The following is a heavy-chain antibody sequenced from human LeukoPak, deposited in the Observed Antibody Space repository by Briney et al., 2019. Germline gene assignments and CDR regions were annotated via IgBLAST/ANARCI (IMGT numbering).Heavy chain of an antibody. V-gene: IGHV3-23*01. CDR3: AKINDYVWGSYRKAPYYFDY. D-gene: IGHD3-16*02. Sequence: PGGSLRLSCAASGFTFRTYGMTWVRQAPGKGLEWVSGISGGGDSTYYADSVKGRFTISRDNSKNTLYLQMNGLRAEDTAVYYCAKINDYVWGSYRKAPYYFDYWGQGTLVTVSS. J-gene: IGHJ4*02. CDR2: ISGGGDST. CDR1: GFTFRTYG.